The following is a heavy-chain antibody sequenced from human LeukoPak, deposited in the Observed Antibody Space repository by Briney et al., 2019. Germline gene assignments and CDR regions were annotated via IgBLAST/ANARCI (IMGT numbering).Heavy chain of an antibody. CDR2: INPSGGST. J-gene: IGHJ5*02. CDR3: ASFLLGGFDP. V-gene: IGHV1-46*01. Sequence: GASVKVSCKASGYSFTSYYMHWVRQAPGQGLEWMGIINPSGGSTSYAQKFQGRVTMTRDMSTSTVYMELSSLRSDDTAVYYCASFLLGGFDPWGQGTLVTVSS. CDR1: GYSFTSYY.